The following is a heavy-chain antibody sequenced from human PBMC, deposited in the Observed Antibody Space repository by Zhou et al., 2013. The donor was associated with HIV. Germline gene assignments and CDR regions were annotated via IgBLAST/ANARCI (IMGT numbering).Heavy chain of an antibody. CDR2: MNPNSGNT. CDR1: GYTFTNYD. CDR3: ARDLSAVAGTLGGFYYYGMDV. D-gene: IGHD6-19*01. J-gene: IGHJ6*02. V-gene: IGHV1-8*01. Sequence: QVQLVQSGAEVKKPGASVKVSCKASGYTFTNYDIHWVRQATGQGLEWMGWMNPNSGNTGYAQKFQGRVTITTDESTSTAYMELSSLRSEDTAVYYCARDLSAVAGTLGGFYYYGMDVWGQGTTVTVSS.